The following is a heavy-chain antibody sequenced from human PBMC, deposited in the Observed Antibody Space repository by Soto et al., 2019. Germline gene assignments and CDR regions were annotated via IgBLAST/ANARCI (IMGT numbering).Heavy chain of an antibody. CDR1: GGSFRGYC. CDR3: ARADHRDGYNFGY. V-gene: IGHV4-34*01. Sequence: PSETLSLTCAAYGGSFRGYCWSWIRKPPGKGLEWIGEINHSGSANYNPSLKSRVTISVDMSKNQFSLKLSSVAAADTAVYYCARADHRDGYNFGYWGQGTLVTVSS. J-gene: IGHJ4*02. D-gene: IGHD5-12*01. CDR2: INHSGSA.